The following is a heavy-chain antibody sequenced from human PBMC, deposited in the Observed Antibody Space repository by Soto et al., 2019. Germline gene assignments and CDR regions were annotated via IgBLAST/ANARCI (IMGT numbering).Heavy chain of an antibody. D-gene: IGHD6-19*01. CDR1: GFTFSSYA. V-gene: IGHV3-64D*06. CDR3: VKEEGSGWNQRTYYFAY. J-gene: IGHJ4*02. Sequence: EVQLVESGGGLVQPGGSLRLSCSASGFTFSSYAMHWVRQAPGKGLEYVSAISSNGGSTYYADSVKGRFTISRDNSKNTLYLQMSSLRAEDTAVYYCVKEEGSGWNQRTYYFAYWGQGTLVTVSS. CDR2: ISSNGGST.